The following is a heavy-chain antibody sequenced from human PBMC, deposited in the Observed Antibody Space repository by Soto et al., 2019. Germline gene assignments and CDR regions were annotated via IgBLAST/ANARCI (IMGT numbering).Heavy chain of an antibody. CDR3: AKDRFDSSSWLFFDY. Sequence: GGSLRLSCAASGFTFSSYGMHWVRQAQGKGLEWVAVISYDGSNKYYADSVKGRFTISRDNSKNTLYLQMNSLRAEDTAVYCCAKDRFDSSSWLFFDYWGQGTLVTVSS. CDR1: GFTFSSYG. J-gene: IGHJ4*02. V-gene: IGHV3-30*18. D-gene: IGHD6-13*01. CDR2: ISYDGSNK.